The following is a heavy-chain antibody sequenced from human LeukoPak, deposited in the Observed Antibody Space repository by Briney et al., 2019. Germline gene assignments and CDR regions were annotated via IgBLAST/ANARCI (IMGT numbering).Heavy chain of an antibody. J-gene: IGHJ4*02. D-gene: IGHD6-6*01. CDR3: AREHSSSSGKVFDY. Sequence: ASVKVSCKASGYTFPGYYMHWVRQAPGQGLEWMGWINPNSGGTNYAQKFQGRVTMTRDTSISTAYMELSRLRSDDTVVYYCAREHSSSSGKVFDYWRQGTLVTVSS. CDR2: INPNSGGT. CDR1: GYTFPGYY. V-gene: IGHV1-2*02.